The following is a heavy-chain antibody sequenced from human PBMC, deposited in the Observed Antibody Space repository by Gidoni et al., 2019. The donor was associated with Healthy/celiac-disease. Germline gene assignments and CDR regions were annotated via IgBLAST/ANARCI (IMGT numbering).Heavy chain of an antibody. J-gene: IGHJ4*02. V-gene: IGHV3-33*01. Sequence: QVQLVESGGGVVQPGRSLRLSCAASGFTFSSYGMHWVFKAPGKGLEWVAVIWYDGSNKYYADSVKGRFTISRDNSKNTLYLQMNSLRAEDTAVYYCARDGALGYCSGGSCPVQGSDFDYWGQGTLVTVSS. CDR2: IWYDGSNK. CDR3: ARDGALGYCSGGSCPVQGSDFDY. D-gene: IGHD2-15*01. CDR1: GFTFSSYG.